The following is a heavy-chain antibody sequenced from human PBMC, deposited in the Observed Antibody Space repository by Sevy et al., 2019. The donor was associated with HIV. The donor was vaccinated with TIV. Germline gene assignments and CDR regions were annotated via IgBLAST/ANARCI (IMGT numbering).Heavy chain of an antibody. CDR3: ARHYIDCSGGSRSSDYFDY. CDR1: GFTFSGSA. Sequence: GGSLRLSCAASGFTFSGSAMHWVRQASGKGLEWIGRIKNKGNNYATAYGASVKGRFTISRDDSKNTAYLQMNSLKTEDTAMYYCARHYIDCSGGSRSSDYFDYWGQGTLVTVSS. D-gene: IGHD2-15*01. CDR2: IKNKGNNYAT. J-gene: IGHJ4*02. V-gene: IGHV3-73*01.